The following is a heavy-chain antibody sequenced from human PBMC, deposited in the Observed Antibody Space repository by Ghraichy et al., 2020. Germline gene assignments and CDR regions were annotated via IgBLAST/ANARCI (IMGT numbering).Heavy chain of an antibody. Sequence: SETLSLTCTVSGGSLSSGGYYWSWIHQHPGKGLEWIGYISDSGSTSYSPSLKSPLTISVDTSKNQFSLMLTSVTAADTAVYYCAAMRFWSGSSLFDHWGQGTLVTVSS. CDR1: GGSLSSGGYY. V-gene: IGHV4-31*01. CDR3: AAMRFWSGSSLFDH. CDR2: ISDSGST. J-gene: IGHJ4*02. D-gene: IGHD3-3*01.